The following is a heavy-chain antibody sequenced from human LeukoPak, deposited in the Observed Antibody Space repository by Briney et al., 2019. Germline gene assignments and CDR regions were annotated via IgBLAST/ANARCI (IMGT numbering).Heavy chain of an antibody. D-gene: IGHD1-1*01. CDR1: EYIFTDYY. CDR3: ARGLGRMVHLANYQFYMDV. CDR2: INPKSGGT. J-gene: IGHJ6*03. V-gene: IGHV1-2*02. Sequence: GASVKVSCKASEYIFTDYYIHWVRQAPGQGLEWMGWINPKSGGTQYAPRFQGRVTMTGDTSITTAYMELSSLTSDDTAVYYCARGLGRMVHLANYQFYMDVWGEGTTVTVSS.